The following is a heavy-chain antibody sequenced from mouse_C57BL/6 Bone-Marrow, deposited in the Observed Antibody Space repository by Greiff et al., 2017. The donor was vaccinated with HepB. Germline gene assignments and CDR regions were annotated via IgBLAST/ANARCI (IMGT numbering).Heavy chain of an antibody. Sequence: QVQLQQPGAELVKPGASVKLSCKASGYTFTSYWMQWVKQRPGQGLEWIGEIDPSDSYTNYNHKFKGKATLTVDTSSSTAYMQLSSLTSEDSAVYYCASSEGVATTGGYYAMDYWGKGTSVTVSS. V-gene: IGHV1-50*01. D-gene: IGHD1-1*02. CDR3: ASSEGVATTGGYYAMDY. CDR1: GYTFTSYW. J-gene: IGHJ4*01. CDR2: IDPSDSYT.